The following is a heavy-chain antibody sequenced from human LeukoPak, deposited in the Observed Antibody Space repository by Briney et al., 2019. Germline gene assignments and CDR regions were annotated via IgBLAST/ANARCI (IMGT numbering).Heavy chain of an antibody. CDR1: GYTFTSYG. CDR3: ARERVTSRWLAPLIDY. Sequence: ASVKVSCKASGYTFTSYGISWMRQAPGQGLEWMGWISAYNGNTNYAQKLQGRVTMTTDTSTSTAYMELRSLRSDDTAVYYCARERVTSRWLAPLIDYWGQGTLVTVSS. V-gene: IGHV1-18*04. CDR2: ISAYNGNT. J-gene: IGHJ4*02. D-gene: IGHD5-24*01.